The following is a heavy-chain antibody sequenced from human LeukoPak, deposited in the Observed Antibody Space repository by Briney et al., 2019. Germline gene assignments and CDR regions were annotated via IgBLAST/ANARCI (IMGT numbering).Heavy chain of an antibody. D-gene: IGHD3-10*01. CDR1: GGSISSYY. CDR3: ARVGGGSGPVGFDP. J-gene: IGHJ5*02. V-gene: IGHV4-59*08. CDR2: IYYSGST. Sequence: SETLSLTCTVSGGSISSYYWSWIRQPPGKGLEWIGYIYYSGSTNYNPSLKSRVTISVDTSKNQFSLKLSSVTAADTAVYYCARVGGGSGPVGFDPWGQGTLVTVSS.